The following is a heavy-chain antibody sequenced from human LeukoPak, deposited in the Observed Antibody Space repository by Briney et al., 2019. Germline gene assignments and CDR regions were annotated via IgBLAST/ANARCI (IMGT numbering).Heavy chain of an antibody. V-gene: IGHV1-69*01. CDR2: IIPIIGTA. D-gene: IGHD3-10*01. CDR1: GGTFSSYA. CDR3: ARRDSTSYGSGSYYSDAFDI. J-gene: IGHJ3*02. Sequence: ASVKVSCKASGGTFSSYAISWVRQAPGQGLEWMGGIIPIIGTASYAQKFQGRVTITADESTSTAYMEVSSLRSEDTAVYYCARRDSTSYGSGSYYSDAFDIWGQGTMVTVSS.